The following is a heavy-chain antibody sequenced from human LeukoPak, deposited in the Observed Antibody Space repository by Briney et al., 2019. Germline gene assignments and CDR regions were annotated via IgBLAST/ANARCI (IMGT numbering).Heavy chain of an antibody. Sequence: SVKVSCKASGGTFSSYAISWVRQAPGQGLEWMGGIIPIFGTANYAQKFQGRVTITADESTSTAYMELSSLRAEDTAVYYCASPNCGGDCYPEYFQHWGQGTLVTVSS. D-gene: IGHD2-21*02. V-gene: IGHV1-69*13. CDR2: IIPIFGTA. CDR1: GGTFSSYA. CDR3: ASPNCGGDCYPEYFQH. J-gene: IGHJ1*01.